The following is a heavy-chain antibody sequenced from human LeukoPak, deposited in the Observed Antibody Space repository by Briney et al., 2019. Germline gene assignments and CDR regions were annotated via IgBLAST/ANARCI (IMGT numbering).Heavy chain of an antibody. CDR3: AKAYTSYTYGWVGLDY. J-gene: IGHJ4*02. Sequence: GRSLRLSCAASGFTFSTYGMHWVRQAPGKGLECVAVISFDASNKYYVDSVKGRFTISRDNSKNTLYLQMNRLRAEDTAVYSPAKAYTSYTYGWVGLDYWGQGTLVTVSS. V-gene: IGHV3-30*18. CDR1: GFTFSTYG. D-gene: IGHD2-2*01. CDR2: ISFDASNK.